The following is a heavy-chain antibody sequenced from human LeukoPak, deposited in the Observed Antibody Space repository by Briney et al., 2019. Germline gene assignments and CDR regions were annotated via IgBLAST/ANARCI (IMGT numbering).Heavy chain of an antibody. V-gene: IGHV1-69*04. J-gene: IGHJ6*03. CDR2: IIPILGIA. CDR1: GGTFSSYT. CDR3: AREYCSSTSCLYLYYMDV. Sequence: SVKVSCKASGGTFSSYTVSWVRQAPGQGLEWMGRIIPILGIANYAQKFQGRVTITADKSTSTAYMELSSLRSEDTAVYYCAREYCSSTSCLYLYYMDVWGKGTTVTVSS. D-gene: IGHD2-2*01.